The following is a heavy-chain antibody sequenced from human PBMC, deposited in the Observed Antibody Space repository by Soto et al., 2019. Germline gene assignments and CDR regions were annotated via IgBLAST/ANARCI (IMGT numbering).Heavy chain of an antibody. CDR2: MHYTGFS. CDR3: ARDRGGITVSSKPLGEWFDP. D-gene: IGHD3-16*01. J-gene: IGHJ5*02. CDR1: CDSVTSNY. Sequence: PSETLSLTCSFSCDSVTSNYLTWIRQSPEKGLEWIGYMHYTGFSHYNPSLKSRLTISVDKSKNQFSLKLTSVTVADTAVYYCARDRGGITVSSKPLGEWFDPWGQGTLVTVSS. V-gene: IGHV4-59*02.